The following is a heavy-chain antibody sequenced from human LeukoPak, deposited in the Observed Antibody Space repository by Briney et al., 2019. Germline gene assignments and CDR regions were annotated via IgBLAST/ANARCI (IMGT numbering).Heavy chain of an antibody. V-gene: IGHV3-23*01. Sequence: GGSLRLSCAASGFTFSSYAMSWVRQAPGKGLKWVSAISGSGGSTYYADSVKGRFTISRDSSKNTLYLQMNSLRAEDTAVYYCAKGIYGSGSYYYYGMDVWGQGTTVTVSS. CDR2: ISGSGGST. CDR1: GFTFSSYA. CDR3: AKGIYGSGSYYYYGMDV. J-gene: IGHJ6*02. D-gene: IGHD3-10*01.